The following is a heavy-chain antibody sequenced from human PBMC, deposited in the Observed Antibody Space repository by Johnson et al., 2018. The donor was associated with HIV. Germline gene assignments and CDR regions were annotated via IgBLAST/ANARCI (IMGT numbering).Heavy chain of an antibody. J-gene: IGHJ3*02. CDR3: AKVAVATAAGGVALDI. CDR2: ISWSSGMI. Sequence: VHLVESGGGLVKPGGSLRLSCAGSGFTFSDYYMSWVRQAPGKGLEWVSGISWSSGMIGYADSVKGRFTISRDNAKNSLYLQMNSLRAEDTAVYYCAKVAVATAAGGVALDIWGPGTMVIVSS. CDR1: GFTFSDYY. D-gene: IGHD6-13*01. V-gene: IGHV3-9*01.